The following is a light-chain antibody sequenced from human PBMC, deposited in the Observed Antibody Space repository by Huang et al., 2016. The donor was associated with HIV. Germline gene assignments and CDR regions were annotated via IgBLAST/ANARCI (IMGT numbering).Light chain of an antibody. Sequence: DVVMTQSPLSLPVTPGEPASISCRSSQSLLHSDGNNYFDWYLQKPWQSPQLLIYLGSNRASGVPERFSGSGSGTDFTLKISRVEAEDVGVYYCMQGLHTPRTFGQGTRLEIK. CDR3: MQGLHTPRT. J-gene: IGKJ2*01. CDR1: QSLLHSDGNNY. CDR2: LGS. V-gene: IGKV2-28*01.